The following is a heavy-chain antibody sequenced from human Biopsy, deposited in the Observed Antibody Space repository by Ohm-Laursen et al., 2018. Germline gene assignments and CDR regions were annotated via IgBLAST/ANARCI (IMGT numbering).Heavy chain of an antibody. V-gene: IGHV4-59*01. CDR1: GESFNGYY. CDR2: ISYTGGI. J-gene: IGHJ4*02. D-gene: IGHD2-2*01. Sequence: TLSLTCLVYGESFNGYYWSWIRKSPGKGLEWLAYISYTGGITSNPSLNGRATMSLDTSKNQFSLRLIYVTAADTAVYYCARMPHFDYWGQGILVTVSS. CDR3: ARMPHFDY.